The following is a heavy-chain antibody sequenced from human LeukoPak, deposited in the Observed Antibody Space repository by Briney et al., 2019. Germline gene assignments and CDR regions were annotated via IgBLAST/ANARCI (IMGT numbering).Heavy chain of an antibody. V-gene: IGHV3-23*01. Sequence: PGGSLRLSCAASGFTFSSYVMNWVRQAPGKGLEWVSVISGGGGSTYYADSVKGRFTISRDNSKNTLFLQMNSLRAEDTAVYYCAKEGYCSSTSCYVGWFDPWGQGTLVTVSS. CDR2: ISGGGGST. CDR1: GFTFSSYV. D-gene: IGHD2-2*01. CDR3: AKEGYCSSTSCYVGWFDP. J-gene: IGHJ5*02.